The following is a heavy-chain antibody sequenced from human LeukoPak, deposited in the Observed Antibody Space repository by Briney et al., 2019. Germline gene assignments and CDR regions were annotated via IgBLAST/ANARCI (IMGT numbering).Heavy chain of an antibody. CDR2: INPSGGST. Sequence: ASVKVSCKASGYTFTSYYMHWVRQAPGQGLEWMGIINPSGGSTSYAQKFQGRVTMTRDTSTSTVYVELSSLRSEDTAVYYCARDSRGEYDYVWGSYRSPDYWGQGTLVTVSS. J-gene: IGHJ4*02. V-gene: IGHV1-46*03. CDR3: ARDSRGEYDYVWGSYRSPDY. D-gene: IGHD3-16*02. CDR1: GYTFTSYY.